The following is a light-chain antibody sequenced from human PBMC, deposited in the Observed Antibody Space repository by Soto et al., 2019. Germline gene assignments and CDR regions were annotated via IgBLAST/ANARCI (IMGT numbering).Light chain of an antibody. CDR2: DAS. J-gene: IGKJ1*01. V-gene: IGKV1-5*01. CDR1: QSVNTR. Sequence: DIQMTQSPPALSASVGDRVTITCRASQSVNTRLAWYQQKPGKAPKLLIHDASSLQTGVPSRFSGSGSGTEFTLTISNLQPDDFATYYCQQYQSYSETFGHGTKVEIK. CDR3: QQYQSYSET.